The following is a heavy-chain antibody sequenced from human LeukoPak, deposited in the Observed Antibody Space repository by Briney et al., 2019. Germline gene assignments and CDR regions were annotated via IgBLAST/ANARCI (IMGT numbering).Heavy chain of an antibody. CDR1: GYSFTDYY. CDR3: ARADRLHGGPYLIGP. Sequence: ASVKVSCKTSGYSFTDYYMHWVRPAPGQGLEWMGWINPNSGGTSSARKFQGRVTMTRHTSITTVYMEVSWLTSDDTAIYYCARADRLHGGPYLIGPWGQGTLVTVSS. D-gene: IGHD3-16*01. CDR2: INPNSGGT. J-gene: IGHJ5*02. V-gene: IGHV1-2*02.